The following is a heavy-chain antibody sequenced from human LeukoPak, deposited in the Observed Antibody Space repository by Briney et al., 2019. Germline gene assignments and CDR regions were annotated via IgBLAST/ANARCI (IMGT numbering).Heavy chain of an antibody. J-gene: IGHJ4*02. CDR2: IYYSGST. CDR1: GGSISSYY. Sequence: PETLSLTCTVSGGSISSYYWSWIRQPPGKGLEWIGYIYYSGSTNYNPSLKSRVTISVDTSKNQFSLKLSSVTAADTAVYYCARAAVPAAHDYWGQGTLVTVSS. D-gene: IGHD2-2*01. CDR3: ARAAVPAAHDY. V-gene: IGHV4-59*01.